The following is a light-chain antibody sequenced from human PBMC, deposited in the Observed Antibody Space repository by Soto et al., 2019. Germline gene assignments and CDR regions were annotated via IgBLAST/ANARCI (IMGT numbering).Light chain of an antibody. CDR2: AAS. CDR1: QGISNY. Sequence: DIQMTQSPSSLSASVGDRVTITCRASQGISNYLAWYQQKPEKLPKLLIYAASTLQSGVPSRFSGSGSGTDFTLTISSLQPEDVATYYCHKYNSAPPITFGPGTKVDIK. V-gene: IGKV1-27*01. J-gene: IGKJ3*01. CDR3: HKYNSAPPIT.